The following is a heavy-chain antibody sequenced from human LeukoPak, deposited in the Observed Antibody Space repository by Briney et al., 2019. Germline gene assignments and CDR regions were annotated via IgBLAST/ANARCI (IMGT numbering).Heavy chain of an antibody. CDR3: ARDRLTGDFDY. CDR2: IYYSGST. CDR1: GGSISSSSYY. D-gene: IGHD7-27*01. V-gene: IGHV4-39*07. Sequence: PSGTLSLTCTVSGGSISSSSYYWGWIRQPPGKGLEWIGSIYYSGSTYYNPSLKSRVTISVDTSKNQFSLKLSSVTAADTAVYYCARDRLTGDFDYWGQGTLVTVSS. J-gene: IGHJ4*02.